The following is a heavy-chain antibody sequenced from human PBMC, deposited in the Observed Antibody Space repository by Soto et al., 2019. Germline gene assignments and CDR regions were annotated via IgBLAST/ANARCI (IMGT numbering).Heavy chain of an antibody. D-gene: IGHD3-22*01. J-gene: IGHJ4*02. CDR3: ARDVSHYYDGSGFKLYFDY. CDR1: GYTFTNYG. V-gene: IGHV1-18*01. CDR2: LSAYNGNT. Sequence: QVQLVQSGAEVKKPGASVKVSCKVSGYTFTNYGISWVRQTPGQGLEWMGWLSAYNGNTNYAQKRQGRVTMTPGTSTGTACREWRSLRSHDTAVYYCARDVSHYYDGSGFKLYFDYWGQGTLVTISS.